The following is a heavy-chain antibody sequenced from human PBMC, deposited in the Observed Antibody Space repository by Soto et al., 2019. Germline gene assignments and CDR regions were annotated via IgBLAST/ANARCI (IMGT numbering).Heavy chain of an antibody. CDR1: GFTFINYG. CDR3: AKDAEWLVPKYYYGLDV. D-gene: IGHD6-19*01. CDR2: IWYDGSNK. V-gene: IGHV3-30*02. Sequence: PGGSLRLSCAASGFTFINYGMHWVRQAPGKGLEWVAIIWYDGSNKYYADSVKGRFTISRDNSKNTLYLQMNSLRAEDTAVYYCAKDAEWLVPKYYYGLDVWGQGTTVTVSS. J-gene: IGHJ6*02.